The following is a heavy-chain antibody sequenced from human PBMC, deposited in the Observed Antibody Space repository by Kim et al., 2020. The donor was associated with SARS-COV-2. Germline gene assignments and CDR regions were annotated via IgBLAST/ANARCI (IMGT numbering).Heavy chain of an antibody. V-gene: IGHV6-1*01. CDR2: TYYRSKWYN. CDR1: GDSVSSNSAA. CDR3: AREARGQVELLWFGESQLDY. J-gene: IGHJ4*02. D-gene: IGHD3-10*01. Sequence: SQTLSLTCAISGDSVSSNSAAWNWIRQSPSRGLEWLGRTYYRSKWYNDYAVSVKSRITINPDTSKNQFSLQLNSVTPEDTAVYYCAREARGQVELLWFGESQLDYWGQGTLVTVSS.